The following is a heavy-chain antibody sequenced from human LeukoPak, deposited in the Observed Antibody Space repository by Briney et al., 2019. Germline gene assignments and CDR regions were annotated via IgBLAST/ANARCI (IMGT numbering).Heavy chain of an antibody. CDR3: VSSQTDLYYYTAMVSVFDY. Sequence: SGPTLVKPTQALTLTCTFSGFSLSTSGVGVGWIRQPPGKALEWLALIYWDDDKRYSPSLKSRLTITKDTSKNQVVLTMTNMDPVDTATYYCVSSQTDLYYYTAMVSVFDYWGQGTLVTVSS. J-gene: IGHJ4*02. CDR1: GFSLSTSGVG. CDR2: IYWDDDK. V-gene: IGHV2-5*02. D-gene: IGHD5-18*01.